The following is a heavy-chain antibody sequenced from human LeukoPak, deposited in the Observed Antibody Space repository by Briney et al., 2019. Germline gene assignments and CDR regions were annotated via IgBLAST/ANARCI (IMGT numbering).Heavy chain of an antibody. J-gene: IGHJ4*02. Sequence: GGSLRLSCAASEFTFSSYAMSWVRQAPGKGLECVSGISGSGGTTYYADSVKGRLTIARDNSKNTLYLQINSLRAEDTAVYYCAKSPCFSSGYYLFDYWGQGTLVTVSS. CDR3: AKSPCFSSGYYLFDY. CDR1: EFTFSSYA. CDR2: ISGSGGTT. V-gene: IGHV3-23*01. D-gene: IGHD3-22*01.